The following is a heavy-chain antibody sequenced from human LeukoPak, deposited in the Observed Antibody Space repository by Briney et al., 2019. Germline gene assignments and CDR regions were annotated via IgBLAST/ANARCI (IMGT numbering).Heavy chain of an antibody. CDR3: ARGQVDMVRGVIIMGGFDH. J-gene: IGHJ4*02. CDR1: GGFFSGYY. CDR2: INHSGST. V-gene: IGHV4-34*01. D-gene: IGHD3-10*01. Sequence: SETLCLTCAVYGGFFSGYYWSWIRQPPGKGLEWIGEINHSGSTNYNPSLKSRVTISVDTSKNQFSLKLSSVTAADTAVYYCARGQVDMVRGVIIMGGFDHWGQGTLVTVSS.